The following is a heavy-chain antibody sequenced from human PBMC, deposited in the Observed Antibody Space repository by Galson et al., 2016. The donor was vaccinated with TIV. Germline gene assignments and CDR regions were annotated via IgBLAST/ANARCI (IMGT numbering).Heavy chain of an antibody. Sequence: SETLSLTCTVSGGSISDNSYYWGWIRQPPGKGLEWIGSILYSGSTYYNTSLKSRVTISVDTSKNHFSLKLRSVTAADTAVYYCARDTASGTYAGKDAFDIWGQGKMVTVSS. D-gene: IGHD1-26*01. CDR1: GGSISDNSYY. CDR2: ILYSGST. J-gene: IGHJ3*02. CDR3: ARDTASGTYAGKDAFDI. V-gene: IGHV4-39*07.